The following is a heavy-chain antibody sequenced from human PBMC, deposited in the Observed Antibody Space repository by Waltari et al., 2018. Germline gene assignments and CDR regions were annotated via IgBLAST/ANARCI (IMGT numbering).Heavy chain of an antibody. J-gene: IGHJ6*02. CDR3: ARGSYSSGWYQGDYYYGMDV. D-gene: IGHD6-19*01. CDR1: GGPLSSYI. CDR2: IIPILGIA. Sequence: QVQLVQSGAAVKKPGSSAKVSCKASGGPLSSYIISWVRQAPGNGLEWMGRIIPILGIANYAQKFKGRVTITADKSTSTAYMELSSLRSEDTAVYYCARGSYSSGWYQGDYYYGMDVWGQGTTVTVSS. V-gene: IGHV1-69*02.